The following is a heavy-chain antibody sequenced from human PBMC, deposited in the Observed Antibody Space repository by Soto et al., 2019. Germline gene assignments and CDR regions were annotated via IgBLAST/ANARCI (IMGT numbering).Heavy chain of an antibody. V-gene: IGHV4-39*01. Sequence: SETLSLACTVSVGSISSSSYYWGWILQPPGKGLEWIGSIYYSGSTYYNPSLKSRVTISVDTSKNQFSLKLSSVTAADTAVYYCASSYDFWSGYYGMDVWGQGTTVTVSS. CDR3: ASSYDFWSGYYGMDV. D-gene: IGHD3-3*01. CDR1: VGSISSSSYY. J-gene: IGHJ6*02. CDR2: IYYSGST.